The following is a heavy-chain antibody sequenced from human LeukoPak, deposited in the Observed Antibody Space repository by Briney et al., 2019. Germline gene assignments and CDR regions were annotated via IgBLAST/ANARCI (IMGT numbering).Heavy chain of an antibody. CDR3: AKGHDTRAATLDY. J-gene: IGHJ4*02. CDR2: IRGADTST. V-gene: IGHV3-23*01. Sequence: PGGSLRVSCAASGFTFNTYAMNWVRQAPGKGLEWVSAIRGADTSTFYADSVNGRFTISRDNSKNKLYLQMNSLKAEDTAVYYCAKGHDTRAATLDYWGQGTLVTVSS. D-gene: IGHD3-9*01. CDR1: GFTFNTYA.